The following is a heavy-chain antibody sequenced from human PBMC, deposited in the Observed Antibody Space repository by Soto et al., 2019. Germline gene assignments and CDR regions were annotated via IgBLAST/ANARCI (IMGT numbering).Heavy chain of an antibody. J-gene: IGHJ4*02. CDR2: ISSSSSYI. CDR3: AGAVRSGRDGGGGY. D-gene: IGHD6-19*01. CDR1: GFTFSSYS. V-gene: IGHV3-21*01. Sequence: EVQLVESGGGLVKPGGSLRLSCAASGFTFSSYSMNWVRQAPGKGLEWVSSISSSSSYIYYADSVKGRFTISRDNAKNSLYLQMNSLGAEDTAVYSCAGAVRSGRDGGGGYWGQGTLVTVSS.